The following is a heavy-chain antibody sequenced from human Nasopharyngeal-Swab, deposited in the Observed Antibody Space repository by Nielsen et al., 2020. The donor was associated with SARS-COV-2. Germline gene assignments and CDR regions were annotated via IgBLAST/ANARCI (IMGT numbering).Heavy chain of an antibody. CDR2: IKHSGST. D-gene: IGHD1-7*01. J-gene: IGHJ6*02. CDR1: GGSLSGYY. CDR3: ARGDGTVYYYYGMDV. V-gene: IGHV4-34*01. Sequence: SETLSLTCAVHGGSLSGYYWSWFRQPPGKGLEWFGEIKHSGSTNYNPSLKSRVTISVDTSKNQFSLKMSSGTAADTALYYCARGDGTVYYYYGMDVWGQGTTVTVSS.